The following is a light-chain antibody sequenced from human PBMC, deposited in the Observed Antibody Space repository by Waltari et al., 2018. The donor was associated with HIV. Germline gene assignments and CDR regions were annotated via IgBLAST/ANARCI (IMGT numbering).Light chain of an antibody. J-gene: IGKJ4*01. CDR1: QNVNKH. CDR2: DIS. Sequence: EIQMTQSPATLSVSPGERATLSCRASQNVNKHLAWYQQKLGQPPRLRIYDISTRAPGIPARFSASGSGTEFTLTISSLQSEDFGVYYCQQYTYWPLTFGGGTKVEIQ. V-gene: IGKV3-15*01. CDR3: QQYTYWPLT.